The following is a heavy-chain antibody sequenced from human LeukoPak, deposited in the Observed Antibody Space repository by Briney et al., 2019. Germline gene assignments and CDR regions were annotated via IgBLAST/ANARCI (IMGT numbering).Heavy chain of an antibody. D-gene: IGHD3-22*01. V-gene: IGHV3-23*01. CDR1: GFTFSSYA. J-gene: IGHJ4*02. CDR3: ASAGITMIVVPSY. Sequence: GGSLRLSCAASGFTFSSYAMSWVRQAPGKGLEWVSAISGSGGSTYYADSVKGRFTISRDNSKNTLYLQMNGLRAEDTAVYYCASAGITMIVVPSYWGQGTLVTVSS. CDR2: ISGSGGST.